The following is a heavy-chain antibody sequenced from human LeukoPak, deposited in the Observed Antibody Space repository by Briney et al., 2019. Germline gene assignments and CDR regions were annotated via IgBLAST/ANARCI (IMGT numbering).Heavy chain of an antibody. J-gene: IGHJ4*02. Sequence: SETLSLTCAVYGGSFSGYYWSWIRQPPGKGLEWIGEINHSGSTNYNPSLQSRVTISVDTSKNQFSLKVSSVTAADTAVYYCARQGPTETFDYWGQGALVTVSS. CDR3: ARQGPTETFDY. V-gene: IGHV4-34*01. CDR1: GGSFSGYY. CDR2: INHSGST. D-gene: IGHD1-1*01.